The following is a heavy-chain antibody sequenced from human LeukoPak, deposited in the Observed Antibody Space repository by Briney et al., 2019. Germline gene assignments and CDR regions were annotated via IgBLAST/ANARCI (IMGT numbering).Heavy chain of an antibody. CDR1: GFTFSSFN. CDR2: ISSTSSLI. CDR3: ARYNSGWNDY. Sequence: GGSLRLSCAASGFTFSSFNMNWVRQAPGKGLEWVSSISSTSSLIWYADSLKGRFTISRGNAKNSLFLQMDSLRVEDTAVYYCARYNSGWNDYWGQGTLVTVSS. V-gene: IGHV3-21*01. J-gene: IGHJ4*02. D-gene: IGHD6-19*01.